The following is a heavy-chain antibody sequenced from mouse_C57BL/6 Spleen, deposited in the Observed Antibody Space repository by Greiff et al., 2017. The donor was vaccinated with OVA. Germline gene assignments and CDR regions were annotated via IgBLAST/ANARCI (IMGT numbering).Heavy chain of an antibody. D-gene: IGHD1-1*01. CDR1: GYAFSSSW. V-gene: IGHV1-82*01. CDR3: ARDLYYGSPYAMDY. Sequence: QVQLKQSGPELVKPGASVKISCKASGYAFSSSWMNWVKQRPGKGLEWIGRIYPGDGDTNYNGKFKGKATLTADKSSSTAYMQLSSLTSEDSAVYFCARDLYYGSPYAMDYWGQGTSVTVSS. J-gene: IGHJ4*01. CDR2: IYPGDGDT.